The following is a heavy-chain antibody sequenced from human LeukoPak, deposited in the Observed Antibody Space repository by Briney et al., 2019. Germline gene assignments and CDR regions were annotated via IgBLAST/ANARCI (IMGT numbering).Heavy chain of an antibody. Sequence: GGSLRLSCAASGFIFSSEVMHWVRQAPGKGPEYVSTITAGGDQTYAAESVKGRFTISRDNSKGTLYLQMGSLRVEDTAVYYCVRDYSATHAFDYWGQGTLVTVSS. D-gene: IGHD1-26*01. V-gene: IGHV3-64*02. CDR2: ITAGGDQT. J-gene: IGHJ4*02. CDR3: VRDYSATHAFDY. CDR1: GFIFSSEV.